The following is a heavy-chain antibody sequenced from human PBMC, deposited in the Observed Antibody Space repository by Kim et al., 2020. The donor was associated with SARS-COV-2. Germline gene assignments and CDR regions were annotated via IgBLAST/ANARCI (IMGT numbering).Heavy chain of an antibody. Sequence: GGSLRLSCAASGFTFRSYAMSWVRRAPGKGLEWVSTISDSAGRTYDADSVKGRFTISRDNSKNTLYLQRNSLRAEDTAVYYCAKEGGSSLDFDYWGQGTLLTVSS. CDR1: GFTFRSYA. D-gene: IGHD6-13*01. V-gene: IGHV3-23*01. CDR3: AKEGGSSLDFDY. J-gene: IGHJ4*02. CDR2: ISDSAGRT.